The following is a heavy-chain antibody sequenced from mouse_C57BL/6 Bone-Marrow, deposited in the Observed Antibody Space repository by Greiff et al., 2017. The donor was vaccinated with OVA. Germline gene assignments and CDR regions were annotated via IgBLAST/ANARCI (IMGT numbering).Heavy chain of an antibody. CDR1: GYTFTRYW. Sequence: QVQLQQPGAELVKPGASVKVSCKASGYTFTRYWMHWVKQRPGQGLEWIGRIHPSDSDTNYNHKFNGKATVTVDKSSSTAYMQLSSLTSEDSAVYYCAIWDYDRNYFDYWGQGTTLTVSS. CDR3: AIWDYDRNYFDY. V-gene: IGHV1-74*01. D-gene: IGHD2-4*01. CDR2: IHPSDSDT. J-gene: IGHJ2*01.